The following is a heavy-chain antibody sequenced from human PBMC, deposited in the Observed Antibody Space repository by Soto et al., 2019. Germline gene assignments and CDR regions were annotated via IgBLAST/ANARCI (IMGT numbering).Heavy chain of an antibody. CDR2: INYSGTN. Sequence: QVQLQESGPGLVKPSQTLSLTCSVSGGSFSSDSFIWNWVRKFPGKGLEWIGYINYSGTNYYNPSLRSRINMSVDTSKSQFSLNLSSVTAADTAVYYCARDHKWDGMDVWGQGTTVTVSS. CDR1: GGSFSSDSFI. CDR3: ARDHKWDGMDV. V-gene: IGHV4-31*03. D-gene: IGHD1-26*01. J-gene: IGHJ6*02.